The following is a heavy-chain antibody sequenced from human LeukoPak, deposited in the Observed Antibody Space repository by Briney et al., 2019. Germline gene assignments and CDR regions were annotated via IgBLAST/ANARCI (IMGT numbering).Heavy chain of an antibody. Sequence: PSETLSLTCAVSGGSISSSSYYWSWIRQPPGKGLEWIGYIYYSGSTNYNPSLKSRVTISVDTSKNQFSLKLSSVTAADTAVYYCARGPYCGGDCYEVWGQGTLVTVSS. J-gene: IGHJ4*02. CDR3: ARGPYCGGDCYEV. V-gene: IGHV4-61*05. CDR2: IYYSGST. CDR1: GGSISSSSYY. D-gene: IGHD2-21*02.